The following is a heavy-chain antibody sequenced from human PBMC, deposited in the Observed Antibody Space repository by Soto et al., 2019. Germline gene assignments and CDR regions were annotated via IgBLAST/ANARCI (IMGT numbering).Heavy chain of an antibody. V-gene: IGHV3-15*01. D-gene: IGHD3-22*01. J-gene: IGHJ4*02. CDR3: TTAATYDSSGYYPLFDY. Sequence: LSLTCAASGFTFSNAWMSWVRRAPGKGLEWVGRIKSKTDGGTTDYAAPVKGRFTISRDDSKNTLYLQMNSLKTEDTAVYYCTTAATYDSSGYYPLFDYWGQGTLVTVSS. CDR1: GFTFSNAW. CDR2: IKSKTDGGTT.